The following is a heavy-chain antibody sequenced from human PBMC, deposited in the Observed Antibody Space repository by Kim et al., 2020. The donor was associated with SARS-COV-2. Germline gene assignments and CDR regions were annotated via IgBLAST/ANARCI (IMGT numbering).Heavy chain of an antibody. V-gene: IGHV4-39*01. CDR3: ARRSARPGGWFDP. D-gene: IGHD6-6*01. J-gene: IGHJ5*02. CDR2: IYYNGKT. CDR1: SDSIYSISYF. Sequence: SETLSLTCTVSSDSIYSISYFWGWIRQPPGKGLEWIGNIYYNGKTFYNPSLESRVTIFVDMSKNQFFLKLTSVTAADTAVYYCARRSARPGGWFDPWGQGTLVTVSS.